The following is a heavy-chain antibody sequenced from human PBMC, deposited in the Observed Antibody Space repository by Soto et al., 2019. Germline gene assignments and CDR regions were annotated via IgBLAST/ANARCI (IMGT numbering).Heavy chain of an antibody. D-gene: IGHD5-12*01. CDR1: GYTFTSYA. J-gene: IGHJ4*02. Sequence: ASVKVSCKASGYTFTSYAMHWVRQAPGQRLEWMGWINAGNGNTKYSQKFQGRVTITRDTSASTAYMELSSLRSEDTAVYYCARMVVATIWGAGYFDYWGQGTLVTVSS. CDR3: ARMVVATIWGAGYFDY. V-gene: IGHV1-3*01. CDR2: INAGNGNT.